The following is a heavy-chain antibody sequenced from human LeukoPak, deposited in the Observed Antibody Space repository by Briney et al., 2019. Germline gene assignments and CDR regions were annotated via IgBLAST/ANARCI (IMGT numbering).Heavy chain of an antibody. Sequence: GGSLRLSCAASGFTFSSYEMNWVRQAPGKGLEWVSYISSNGSTIYYADSVKGRFTISRDNAKNSLYLQMNSLRAEDTAVYYCASEGYDYGDYWGQGTLVTVSS. CDR3: ASEGYDYGDY. D-gene: IGHD2-15*01. V-gene: IGHV3-48*03. CDR2: ISSNGSTI. CDR1: GFTFSSYE. J-gene: IGHJ4*02.